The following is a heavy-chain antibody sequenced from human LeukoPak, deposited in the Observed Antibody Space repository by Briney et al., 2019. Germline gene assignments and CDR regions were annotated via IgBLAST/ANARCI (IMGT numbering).Heavy chain of an antibody. CDR3: ARDRPVTSGGGFDY. CDR2: IIPIFGTA. J-gene: IGHJ4*02. V-gene: IGHV1-69*06. D-gene: IGHD4-17*01. Sequence: SVKVSCKASGGTFSSYAISWVRQAPGQGLEWMGRIIPIFGTANYAQKFQGRVTITADKSTSTAYMELSSPRSEDTAVYYCARDRPVTSGGGFDYWGQGTLVTVCS. CDR1: GGTFSSYA.